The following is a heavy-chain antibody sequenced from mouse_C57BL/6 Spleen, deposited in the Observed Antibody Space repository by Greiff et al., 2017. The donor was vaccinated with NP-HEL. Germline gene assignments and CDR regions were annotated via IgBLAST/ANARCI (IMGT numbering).Heavy chain of an antibody. CDR1: GYTFTEYT. V-gene: IGHV1-62-2*01. Sequence: GQIQESGAELVKPGASVKLSCKASGYTFTEYTIHWVKQRSGQGLEWIGWFYPGSGSIKYNEKFKDKATLTADKSSSTVYMELSRLTSEDSAVYFCARDYYGREGLYFDYWGQGTTLTVSS. D-gene: IGHD1-1*01. J-gene: IGHJ2*01. CDR3: ARDYYGREGLYFDY. CDR2: FYPGSGSI.